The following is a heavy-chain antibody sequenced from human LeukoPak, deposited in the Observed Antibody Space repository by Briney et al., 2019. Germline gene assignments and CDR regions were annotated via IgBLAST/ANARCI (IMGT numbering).Heavy chain of an antibody. CDR3: ATYNWGPAFDT. Sequence: GGSLRVSCAASGFTFSTSYMSWVRQAPGKGLLWVSRINPDGSETLHADSVKGRFTISRDNAKNTIYLEMNGLSVEDTAIYYCATYNWGPAFDTWGRGTVVTVSS. J-gene: IGHJ3*02. V-gene: IGHV3-74*01. D-gene: IGHD7-27*01. CDR1: GFTFSTSY. CDR2: INPDGSET.